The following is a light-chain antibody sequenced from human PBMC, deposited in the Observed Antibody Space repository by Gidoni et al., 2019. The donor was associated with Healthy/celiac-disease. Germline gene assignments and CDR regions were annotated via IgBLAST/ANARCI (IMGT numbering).Light chain of an antibody. J-gene: IGKJ4*01. CDR3: QQRGNWPLT. Sequence: EIVFTQSPATLSLSPGERATPSCRASPSVSSYLAWYQQKPGQAPRLIIYDASNRATGIPPRFSGSGSGTDFTLTISSLEPEDFAVYYCQQRGNWPLTFGGGTKVAIK. CDR1: PSVSSY. V-gene: IGKV3-11*01. CDR2: DAS.